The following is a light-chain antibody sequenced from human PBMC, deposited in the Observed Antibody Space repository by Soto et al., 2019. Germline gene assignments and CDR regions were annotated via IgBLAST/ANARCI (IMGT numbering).Light chain of an antibody. CDR1: QSVSSSY. CDR3: QQYGSSPPIT. Sequence: ESVLTQSPGTLYLSPRERATLSSRASQSVSSSYLAWYQQKPGQAPRLLIYGASSRATGIPDRFSGSGSGTDFTLTISRLEPEDFAVYYCQQYGSSPPITFGQGTRLEIK. CDR2: GAS. V-gene: IGKV3-20*01. J-gene: IGKJ5*01.